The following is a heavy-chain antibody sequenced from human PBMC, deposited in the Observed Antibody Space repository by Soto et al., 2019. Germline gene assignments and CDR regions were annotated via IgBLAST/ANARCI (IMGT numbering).Heavy chain of an antibody. V-gene: IGHV4-59*01. CDR1: VGSITGYY. Sequence: PSETLSLTCTVSVGSITGYYWSWIRQSPGKGPEWIGCSYYTGATNYNPSLKSRVTILVYTSKNQFSLTLSSATAADTAVYYCARERTPRTGFDYWGQGTLVTVSS. J-gene: IGHJ4*02. CDR2: SYYTGAT. D-gene: IGHD7-27*01. CDR3: ARERTPRTGFDY.